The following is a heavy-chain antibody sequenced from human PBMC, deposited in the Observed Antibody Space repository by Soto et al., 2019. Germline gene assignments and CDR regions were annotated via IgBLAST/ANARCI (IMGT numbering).Heavy chain of an antibody. Sequence: GWSLRLSCASSVFTFISYAMQWVRQAPGKGLEWVAFISFDENNRYYGDSVKGRFTISRDNSKNTLYLQMNSLRAEDTAVYYCARDSSFTDFDSWGRGTLVTVSS. J-gene: IGHJ4*02. V-gene: IGHV3-30-3*01. CDR1: VFTFISYA. D-gene: IGHD6-6*01. CDR3: ARDSSFTDFDS. CDR2: ISFDENNR.